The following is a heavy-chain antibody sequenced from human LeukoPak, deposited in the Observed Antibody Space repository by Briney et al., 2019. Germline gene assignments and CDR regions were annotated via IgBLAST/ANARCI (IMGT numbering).Heavy chain of an antibody. D-gene: IGHD2-8*02. CDR1: GGSISSGDYY. J-gene: IGHJ4*02. Sequence: SETLSLTCTVSGGSISSGDYYWSWILQPPGKGLEWIGYIYYSGSTYYNPSLKSRVTISVDTSKNQFSLKLSSVTAADTAVYYCASIPGGYIDYWGQGTLVTVSS. CDR3: ASIPGGYIDY. V-gene: IGHV4-30-4*08. CDR2: IYYSGST.